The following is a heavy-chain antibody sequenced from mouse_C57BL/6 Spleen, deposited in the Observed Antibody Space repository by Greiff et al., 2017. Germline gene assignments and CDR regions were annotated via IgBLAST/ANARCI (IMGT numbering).Heavy chain of an antibody. J-gene: IGHJ2*01. V-gene: IGHV3-6*01. CDR1: GYSITSGYY. D-gene: IGHD1-1*02. Sequence: EVKLMESGPGLVKPSQSLSLTCSVTGYSITSGYYWNWIRQFPGNQLEWMGYISHDGSNTYNPSLKTPITITRDTTKYKFFQKLNSGITADKSTFYSVGGYADLDYWGTGTTLTVAA. CDR2: ISHDGSN. CDR3: VGGYADLDY.